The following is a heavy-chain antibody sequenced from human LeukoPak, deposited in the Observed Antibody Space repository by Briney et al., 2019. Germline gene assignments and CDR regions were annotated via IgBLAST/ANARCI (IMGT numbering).Heavy chain of an antibody. CDR3: ARVSVYGDYEPYYFDY. CDR2: ISAYNGNT. J-gene: IGHJ4*02. CDR1: GYTFTSYG. Sequence: ASVKVSCKASGYTFTSYGISWVRQAPGQGLEWMGWISAYNGNTNYAQKLQGRVTMTTDTSTSTVYMELRSLRSDDTAVYYCARVSVYGDYEPYYFDYWGQGTLVTVSS. D-gene: IGHD4-17*01. V-gene: IGHV1-18*01.